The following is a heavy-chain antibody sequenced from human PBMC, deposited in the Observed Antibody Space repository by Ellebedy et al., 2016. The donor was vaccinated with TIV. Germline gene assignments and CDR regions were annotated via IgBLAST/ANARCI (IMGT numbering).Heavy chain of an antibody. J-gene: IGHJ4*02. D-gene: IGHD6-19*01. CDR2: IHNSGST. CDR1: GGSINSYY. Sequence: MPSETLSLTCSVSGGSINSYYWVWIRQPPGKGLEWIGSIHNSGSTYYNPSLVSRITISVDTSKNQFSLEMSSVTAADTAVYFCARHTQWLGRTEYWGQGTLVTVSS. V-gene: IGHV4-39*01. CDR3: ARHTQWLGRTEY.